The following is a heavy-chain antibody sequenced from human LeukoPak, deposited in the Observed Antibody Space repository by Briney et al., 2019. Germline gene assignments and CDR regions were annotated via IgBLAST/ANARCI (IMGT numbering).Heavy chain of an antibody. CDR3: ARVIAAAGTSNDY. Sequence: ASVKISCKVSGYTFTDYYMHGVQQAPGKGLEWMGLVDPEDGETIYAEKFQGRVTITADTSTDTAYMELSSLRSEDTAVYYCARVIAAAGTSNDYWGQGTLVTVSS. V-gene: IGHV1-69-2*01. CDR1: GYTFTDYY. D-gene: IGHD6-13*01. J-gene: IGHJ4*02. CDR2: VDPEDGET.